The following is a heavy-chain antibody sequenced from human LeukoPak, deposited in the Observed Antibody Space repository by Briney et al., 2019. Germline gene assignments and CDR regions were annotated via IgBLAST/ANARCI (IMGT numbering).Heavy chain of an antibody. CDR1: GYTFIGYF. CDR3: ARLKMDSSRDPGC. CDR2: INPNSGGT. D-gene: IGHD6-19*01. V-gene: IGHV1-2*02. J-gene: IGHJ4*02. Sequence: ASVKVSCKASGYTFIGYFMHWVRQAPGQGLEWMGWINPNSGGTNYAQKFQGGVTMTRDTSINTAYMELSRLRFDDTAVYYCARLKMDSSRDPGCWGQGTLVTVSS.